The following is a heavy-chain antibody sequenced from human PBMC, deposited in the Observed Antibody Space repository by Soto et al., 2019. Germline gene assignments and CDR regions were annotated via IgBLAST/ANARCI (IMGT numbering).Heavy chain of an antibody. Sequence: GPSVKVSCKASGYTFTSYAISWVRQAPGQGLEWMGGVIPIFGTANYAQKFQGRVTITADESTSTAYMELSSLRSEDTAVYYCARDDYGDYYYYGMDVWGQGTTVTVSS. V-gene: IGHV1-69*13. CDR3: ARDDYGDYYYYGMDV. CDR1: GYTFTSYA. J-gene: IGHJ6*02. CDR2: VIPIFGTA. D-gene: IGHD4-17*01.